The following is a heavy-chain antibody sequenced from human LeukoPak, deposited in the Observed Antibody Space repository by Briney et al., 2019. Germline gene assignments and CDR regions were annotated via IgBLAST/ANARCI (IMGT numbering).Heavy chain of an antibody. V-gene: IGHV3-23*01. J-gene: IGHJ4*02. CDR3: LEPYYFDS. CDR1: GFTFNTYA. Sequence: GGSLRLSCAASGFTFNTYAMTWVRQAPGKGLEWVSGISGAGGSTYYADSVKGRFTISRDNSKNTLYLQMNGLRAEDTAVYYCLEPYYFDSWGRGTLVTVSS. CDR2: ISGAGGST.